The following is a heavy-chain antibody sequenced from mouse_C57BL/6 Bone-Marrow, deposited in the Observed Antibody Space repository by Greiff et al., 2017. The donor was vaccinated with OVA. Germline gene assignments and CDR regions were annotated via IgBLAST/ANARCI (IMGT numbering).Heavy chain of an antibody. Sequence: EVKLVESGGGLVQPGGSLSLSCAASGFTFTDYYMSWVRQPPGQALEWLGFIRNKANGYTTEYSASVKGRFTISRDNSQSILYLQMNALRAEDSATYYCARSPGRAMDYWGQGTSVTVSS. J-gene: IGHJ4*01. D-gene: IGHD4-1*01. CDR2: IRNKANGYTT. CDR3: ARSPGRAMDY. CDR1: GFTFTDYY. V-gene: IGHV7-3*01.